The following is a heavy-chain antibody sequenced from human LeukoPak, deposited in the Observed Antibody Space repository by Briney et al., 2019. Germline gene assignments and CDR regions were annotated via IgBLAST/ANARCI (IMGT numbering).Heavy chain of an antibody. CDR2: IRYDGSNK. D-gene: IGHD6-6*01. CDR3: AKDMSEYSSSSRTAPVDY. V-gene: IGHV3-30*02. Sequence: QPGGSLRLSCAASGFTFSSYGMHWVRQAPGKGLEWVAFIRYDGSNKYYADSVKGRFTISRDNSKNTLYLQMNSLRAEDTAVYYCAKDMSEYSSSSRTAPVDYWGQGTLVTVSS. J-gene: IGHJ4*02. CDR1: GFTFSSYG.